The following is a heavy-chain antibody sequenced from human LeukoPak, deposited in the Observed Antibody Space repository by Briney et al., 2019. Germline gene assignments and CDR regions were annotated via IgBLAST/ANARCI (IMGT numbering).Heavy chain of an antibody. CDR2: ISSSSSYT. CDR1: GFTFSDYY. CDR3: AGERYSSRNDLDY. V-gene: IGHV3-11*05. D-gene: IGHD6-13*01. J-gene: IGHJ4*02. Sequence: PGGSLRLSCAASGFTFSDYYMSWIRQAPGKGLEWVSYISSSSSYTNYADSVKGRFTISRDNAKNSLYLQMNSLRAEDTAVYYCAGERYSSRNDLDYWGQGTLVTVSS.